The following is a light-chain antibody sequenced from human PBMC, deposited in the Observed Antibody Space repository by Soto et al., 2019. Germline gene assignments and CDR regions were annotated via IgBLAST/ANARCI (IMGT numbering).Light chain of an antibody. Sequence: EIVLTQSPGTLSLSPGERATLSCRASQSVANNYLARYQQKPGQAPRFLMYDASSRATGIPDRFSGSGSGTDFTLTISRLEPEDFAVYYCEQYGSTPLTFGGGTKVEIK. J-gene: IGKJ4*01. V-gene: IGKV3-20*01. CDR2: DAS. CDR3: EQYGSTPLT. CDR1: QSVANNY.